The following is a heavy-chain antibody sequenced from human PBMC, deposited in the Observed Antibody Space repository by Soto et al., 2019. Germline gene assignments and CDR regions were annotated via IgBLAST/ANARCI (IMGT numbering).Heavy chain of an antibody. J-gene: IGHJ6*02. CDR3: ARNPWVAPNYYYYYGMDV. CDR1: GYTFTSYG. V-gene: IGHV1-18*04. Sequence: QVQLVQSGAEVKKPGASVKVSCKASGYTFTSYGISWVRRAPGQGLEWMGWISAYNGNTNYAQKLQGRVTMTTDTSTSTAYMELRSLRSDDTAVYYCARNPWVAPNYYYYYGMDVWGQGTTVTVSS. CDR2: ISAYNGNT. D-gene: IGHD7-27*01.